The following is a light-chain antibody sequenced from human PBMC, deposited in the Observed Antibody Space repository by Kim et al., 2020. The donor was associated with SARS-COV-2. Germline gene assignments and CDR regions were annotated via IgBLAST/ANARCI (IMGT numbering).Light chain of an antibody. Sequence: GSIGDRVTITCRANQGISNYLAWYQQKPGIAPKLLIYAASTLQSGVPSRFSGSGSGTEFTLTITSLQPEDFATYYSQQLNSYPITFGQGTRLEIK. CDR1: QGISNY. CDR3: QQLNSYPIT. J-gene: IGKJ5*01. V-gene: IGKV1-9*01. CDR2: AAS.